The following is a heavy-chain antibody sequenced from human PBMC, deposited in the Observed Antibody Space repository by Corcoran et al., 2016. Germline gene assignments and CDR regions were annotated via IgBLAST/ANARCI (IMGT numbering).Heavy chain of an antibody. CDR2: IYRGGST. CDR1: GFTVSSNY. J-gene: IGHJ4*02. D-gene: IGHD2-2*02. V-gene: IGHV3-53*01. CDR3: ARLFVKVPAAIYYFDY. Sequence: EVQLVESGGGLIQPGGSLRLSCAASGFTVSSNYMSWVRQAPGKGLEWVSVIYRGGSTYYADSVKGRFTISRDNSKNTLYLQMNSLRAEDTAVYYCARLFVKVPAAIYYFDYWGQGTLVTVSS.